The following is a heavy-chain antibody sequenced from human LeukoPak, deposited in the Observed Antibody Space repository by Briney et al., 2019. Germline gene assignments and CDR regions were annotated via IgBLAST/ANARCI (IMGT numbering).Heavy chain of an antibody. J-gene: IGHJ3*02. D-gene: IGHD3-3*01. Sequence: SETLSLTCTVSGGSISSSSYYWGWIRQPPGKGLEWIGSSYYSGSTYYNPSLKSRVTISVDTSKNQFSLKLSSVTAADTAMYYCARVITIFGVVYPTPDAFDIWGQGTMVTVSS. V-gene: IGHV4-39*01. CDR3: ARVITIFGVVYPTPDAFDI. CDR1: GGSISSSSYY. CDR2: SYYSGST.